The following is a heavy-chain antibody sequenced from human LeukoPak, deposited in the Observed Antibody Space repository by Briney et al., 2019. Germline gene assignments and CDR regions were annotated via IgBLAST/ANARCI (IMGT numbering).Heavy chain of an antibody. D-gene: IGHD2-2*02. CDR3: ARASLGYCSSTSCYTSEDY. CDR2: ISSGSTI. Sequence: GGSLRLSCAASGFTYSDYYMSWIRQAPGKGREWVSYISSGSTIYYADSVKGRFTISRDNAKNSLYLQMNSLRAEDTAVYYCARASLGYCSSTSCYTSEDYWGQGTLVTVSS. V-gene: IGHV3-69-1*01. CDR1: GFTYSDYY. J-gene: IGHJ4*02.